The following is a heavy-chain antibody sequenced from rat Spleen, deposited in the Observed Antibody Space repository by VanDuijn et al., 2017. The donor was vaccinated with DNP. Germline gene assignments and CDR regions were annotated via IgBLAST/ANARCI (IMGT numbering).Heavy chain of an antibody. J-gene: IGHJ1*01. D-gene: IGHD1-11*01. CDR2: INTYTGKP. CDR1: GYTFTDYA. Sequence: QIQLVQSGPEVKKPGESVKISCKASGYTFTDYAIYWVKQAPGKGLRWMGWINTYTGKPTYADDFKGRFVFSLEASASTANLQISNLKNEDTATYFCARTTEGLFWYFDFWGPGTMVTVSS. CDR3: ARTTEGLFWYFDF. V-gene: IGHV9-4*01.